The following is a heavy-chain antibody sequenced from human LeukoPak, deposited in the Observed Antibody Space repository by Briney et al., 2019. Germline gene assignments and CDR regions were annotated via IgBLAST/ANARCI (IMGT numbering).Heavy chain of an antibody. D-gene: IGHD6-19*01. CDR2: INPSGGNT. CDR1: GYIFTSYY. J-gene: IGHJ4*02. CDR3: ARFAVHRRLAVAGQFGLDY. Sequence: ASVKVSCKASGYIFTSYYIHWVRQAPGQGLEWMGIINPSGGNTNHAQKFQGRVTTTRETSTSTVYMELSSLRCGDTAVYYCARFAVHRRLAVAGQFGLDYWGQGTLVTVSS. V-gene: IGHV1-46*01.